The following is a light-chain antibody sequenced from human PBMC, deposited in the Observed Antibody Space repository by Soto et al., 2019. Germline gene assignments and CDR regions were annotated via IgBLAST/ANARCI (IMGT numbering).Light chain of an antibody. J-gene: IGLJ3*02. CDR1: SSDVGGSKY. CDR2: DVS. CDR3: GSYTIFNTMV. V-gene: IGLV2-14*01. Sequence: QSALTQPASVSGSPGQSITISCTGTSSDVGGSKYVSWYQQPPGKAPRIIIYDVSDRPSGVSYRFSGSKSGNTASLTISGLQAEDEADYYCGSYTIFNTMVFGGGTKVPVL.